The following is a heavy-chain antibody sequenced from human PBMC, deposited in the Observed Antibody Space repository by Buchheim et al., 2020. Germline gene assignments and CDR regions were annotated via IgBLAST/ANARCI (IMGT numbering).Heavy chain of an antibody. CDR3: ARASGYNSGLYPGLY. D-gene: IGHD6-19*01. CDR2: IWYDGSNK. CDR1: GFTFSSYG. Sequence: QVQLVESGGGVVQPGRSLRLSCAASGFTFSSYGMHWVRQAPGKGLEWVAVIWYDGSNKYYADSVKGRFTISRDNSKNTLYLQVNSLRAEDTAVYYCARASGYNSGLYPGLYWGQGTL. J-gene: IGHJ4*02. V-gene: IGHV3-33*01.